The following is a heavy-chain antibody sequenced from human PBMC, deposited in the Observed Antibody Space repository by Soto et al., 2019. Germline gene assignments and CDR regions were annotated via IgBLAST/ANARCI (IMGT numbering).Heavy chain of an antibody. CDR1: GFTFSSYA. CDR2: ISSNGGST. D-gene: IGHD3-22*01. V-gene: IGHV3-64*01. J-gene: IGHJ4*02. CDR3: ARGQYYYDSSGYPGY. Sequence: HPGGSLRLSCAASGFTFSSYAMHWVRQAPGKGLEYVSAISSNGGSTYYANSVKGRFTISRDNSKNTLYLQMNSLRAEDTAVYYCARGQYYYDSSGYPGYWGQGTLVTVSS.